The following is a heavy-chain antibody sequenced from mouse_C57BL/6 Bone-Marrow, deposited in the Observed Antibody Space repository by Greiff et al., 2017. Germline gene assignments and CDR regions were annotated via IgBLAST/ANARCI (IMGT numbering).Heavy chain of an antibody. CDR2: IYPRSGNT. CDR1: GYTFTSYG. D-gene: IGHD1-1*01. Sequence: VQLQQSGAELARPGASVKLSCKASGYTFTSYGISWVKQRTGQGLEWIGEIYPRSGNTYYNEKFKGKATLTADKSSSTAYMELRSLTSEDSAVYFGARVTVVATDWYFDVWGTGTTVTVAS. J-gene: IGHJ1*03. V-gene: IGHV1-81*01. CDR3: ARVTVVATDWYFDV.